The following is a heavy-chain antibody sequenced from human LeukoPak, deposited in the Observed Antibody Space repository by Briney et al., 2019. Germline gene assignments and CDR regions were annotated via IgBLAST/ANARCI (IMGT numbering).Heavy chain of an antibody. CDR1: GFQFSSYG. D-gene: IGHD1-14*01. CDR2: INVYNGNT. CDR3: AREPGHSTCYFDF. J-gene: IGHJ4*02. V-gene: IGHV1-18*01. Sequence: ASVKVSCKASGFQFSSYGITWVRQAPGQGLEWMGWINVYNGNTYYAQNFQGRVSMTTDTSTSTAFMELSSLRSEDTAMYYCAREPGHSTCYFDFWGQGTLATVSS.